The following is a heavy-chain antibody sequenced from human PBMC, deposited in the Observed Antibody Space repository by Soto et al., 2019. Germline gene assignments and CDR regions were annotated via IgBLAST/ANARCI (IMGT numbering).Heavy chain of an antibody. Sequence: GASVKVSCKASGYTFTSYGISWVRQAPGQGLEWMGWISAYNGDTNYAQKLQGRVTMTTDTSTSTAYMELRSLRSDDTAVYYCARSGFWSGSYYYYGMDVWGQGTTVTVSS. D-gene: IGHD3-3*01. V-gene: IGHV1-18*04. CDR2: ISAYNGDT. CDR1: GYTFTSYG. J-gene: IGHJ6*02. CDR3: ARSGFWSGSYYYYGMDV.